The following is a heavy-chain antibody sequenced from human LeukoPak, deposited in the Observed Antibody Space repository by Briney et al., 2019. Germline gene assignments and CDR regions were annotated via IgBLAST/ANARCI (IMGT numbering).Heavy chain of an antibody. Sequence: GGSLRLSCGASGFTFSTYSMNWVRQAPGKGLEWVSYGSSDSSTIFYADSVNGRFTISRDNSKNSIYLQMNSLRAKDMAVYYCATDTYCTGHCSGGNWESFDYWGKGTLVTVSS. J-gene: IGHJ4*02. V-gene: IGHV3-48*01. D-gene: IGHD2-15*01. CDR3: ATDTYCTGHCSGGNWESFDY. CDR2: GSSDSSTI. CDR1: GFTFSTYS.